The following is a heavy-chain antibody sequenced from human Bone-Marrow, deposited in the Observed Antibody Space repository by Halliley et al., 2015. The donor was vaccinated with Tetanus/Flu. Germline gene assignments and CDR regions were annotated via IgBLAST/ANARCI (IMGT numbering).Heavy chain of an antibody. CDR3: ARGGACYNSFCQ. V-gene: IGHV4-59*01. Sequence: LRLSCTVSGGSISSYYWSWIRQPPGKGLEWIGYIYYSGTTNYNPSLKNRVTISADTPKNRFFLRMTSVTAADTAAYYCARGGACYNSFCQWGQGTLFSVSS. J-gene: IGHJ1*01. D-gene: IGHD5-12*01. CDR2: IYYSGTT. CDR1: GGSISSYY.